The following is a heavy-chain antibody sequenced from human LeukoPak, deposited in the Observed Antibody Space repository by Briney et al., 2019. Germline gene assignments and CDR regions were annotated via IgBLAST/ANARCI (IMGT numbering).Heavy chain of an antibody. CDR1: GFAFSSYA. V-gene: IGHV3-23*01. CDR3: AKGLRNYYHYGMDV. CDR2: ISGSGGST. D-gene: IGHD4-17*01. J-gene: IGHJ6*02. Sequence: GGSLRLSCAASGFAFSSYAMNWVRQAPGKGLEWVSAISGSGGSTYYADSAKGRFTISRDNSKNTLYLQMNSLRAEDTAVYYCAKGLRNYYHYGMDVWGQGTTVTVSS.